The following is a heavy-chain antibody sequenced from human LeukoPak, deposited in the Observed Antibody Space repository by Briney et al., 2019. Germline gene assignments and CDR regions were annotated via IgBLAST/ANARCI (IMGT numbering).Heavy chain of an antibody. Sequence: GGSLRLSCAASGFTFSSYAMSWVRQAPGKGLEWVSANSGSGGITYYADSVEGRFTISRDYSKNTLYLQMDSLRAEDTAVYYCAKAGTTNYYYYYMDVWGNGATVTVSS. CDR2: NSGSGGIT. CDR1: GFTFSSYA. J-gene: IGHJ6*03. D-gene: IGHD1-7*01. V-gene: IGHV3-23*01. CDR3: AKAGTTNYYYYYMDV.